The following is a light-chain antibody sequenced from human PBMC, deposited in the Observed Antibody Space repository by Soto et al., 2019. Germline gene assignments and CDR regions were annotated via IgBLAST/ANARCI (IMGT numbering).Light chain of an antibody. CDR2: DVS. Sequence: QSALTQPASVSGSPGQSITISCTGTSSDVGGYNYVSWYQQHPGKDPKLMIFDVSNRPSGVSNRFSGSKSGNTASLTISGLQAEDDADYYCSSYTSSSTRVFGTGTKLTVL. CDR3: SSYTSSSTRV. J-gene: IGLJ1*01. V-gene: IGLV2-14*01. CDR1: SSDVGGYNY.